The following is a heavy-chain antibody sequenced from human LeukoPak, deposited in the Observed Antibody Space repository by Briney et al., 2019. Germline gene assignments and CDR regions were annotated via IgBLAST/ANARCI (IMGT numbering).Heavy chain of an antibody. D-gene: IGHD5/OR15-5a*01. V-gene: IGHV4-39*01. CDR2: IYYSGST. J-gene: IGHJ3*02. CDR3: ARHVYDLDALYI. Sequence: SETLSLTCTVSGGSISSSSYYWGWIRQPPGKGLEWIGSIYYSGSTYYNPSLKSRVTISVDTSKNQFSLKLSSVTSADPAGYYCARHVYDLDALYIWAQGTMSTVS. CDR1: GGSISSSSYY.